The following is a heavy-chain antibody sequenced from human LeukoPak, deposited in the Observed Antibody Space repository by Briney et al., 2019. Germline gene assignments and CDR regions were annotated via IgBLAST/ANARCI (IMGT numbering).Heavy chain of an antibody. CDR3: ARDPNSSGWYGALLDY. J-gene: IGHJ4*02. V-gene: IGHV3-30-3*01. CDR2: ISYDGSNK. Sequence: GRSLRLSCAASGFTFSSYAMHWVRQAPGKGLEWVAVISYDGSNKYYADSVKGRFTISRDNSKNTLYLQMNSLRAEDTAVYYCARDPNSSGWYGALLDYWGRGTLVTVSS. CDR1: GFTFSSYA. D-gene: IGHD6-19*01.